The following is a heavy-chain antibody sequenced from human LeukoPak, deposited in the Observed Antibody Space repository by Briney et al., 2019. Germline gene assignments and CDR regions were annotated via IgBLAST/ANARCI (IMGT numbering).Heavy chain of an antibody. Sequence: PGGSLRLSCPASGFTFSSYGMHWVRQAPGKGLEWLAVISYDGNNKYYADSVKGRFTISRDNSKSTLYLQMGSLRPEDTAVYYCARGPSSYFYMDVWGKGTTVTISS. J-gene: IGHJ6*03. V-gene: IGHV3-30*03. CDR3: ARGPSSYFYMDV. CDR1: GFTFSSYG. CDR2: ISYDGNNK.